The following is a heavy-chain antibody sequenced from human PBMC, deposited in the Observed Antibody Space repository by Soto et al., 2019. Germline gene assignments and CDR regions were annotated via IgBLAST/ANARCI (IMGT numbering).Heavy chain of an antibody. CDR3: ARHGEGDGYNDYYYYGMDV. Sequence: RGESLKISCQTSGYRFSSYWIVWVRQMPGKGLEWMGIIYPGDSDTRYSPSFQGQVTISADKSISTAYLQWSSLKASDTAMYYCARHGEGDGYNDYYYYGMDVWGQGTTVTAP. J-gene: IGHJ6*02. CDR2: IYPGDSDT. V-gene: IGHV5-51*01. CDR1: GYRFSSYW. D-gene: IGHD5-12*01.